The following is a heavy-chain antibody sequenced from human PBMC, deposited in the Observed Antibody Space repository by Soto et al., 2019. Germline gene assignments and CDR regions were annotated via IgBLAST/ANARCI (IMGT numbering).Heavy chain of an antibody. V-gene: IGHV1-2*02. CDR3: ARPPYYYDSSGYLPH. Sequence: ASVKVSCKASGYTFTGYYMHWVRQAPGQGLEWKGWINPNSGGTNYAQKFQGRVTMTRDTSISTAYMELSRLRSDDTAVYYCARPPYYYDSSGYLPHWGQGTLVTVSS. J-gene: IGHJ4*02. CDR2: INPNSGGT. CDR1: GYTFTGYY. D-gene: IGHD3-22*01.